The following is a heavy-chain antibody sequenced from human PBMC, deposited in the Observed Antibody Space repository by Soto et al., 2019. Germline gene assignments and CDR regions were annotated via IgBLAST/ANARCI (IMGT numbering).Heavy chain of an antibody. J-gene: IGHJ6*02. V-gene: IGHV4-34*01. CDR1: GGSFSDYY. CDR2: ISHSGST. Sequence: SETLSLTCAVNGGSFSDYYWGWVRQPPGKGLEWIGEISHSGSTSYNPSLKSRVTISIDTSKNQFSLKLSSVSAADTAMYYCARGLQRRFGGYKGLGYHGMDVWGQGTTVTVSS. D-gene: IGHD5-12*01. CDR3: ARGLQRRFGGYKGLGYHGMDV.